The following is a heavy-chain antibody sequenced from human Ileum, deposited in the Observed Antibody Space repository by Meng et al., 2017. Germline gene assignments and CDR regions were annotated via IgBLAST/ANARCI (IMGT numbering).Heavy chain of an antibody. CDR1: GTW. Sequence: APPQALCRRLVQPPGPLSLTCAVAGTWWSWVRQHPGKGLEWIGEIFQSGRTNYNPSLKSRVTISIDKSKSQISLQLSAVTAADTAVYSCATSNDRDVYYLGYWGQGTLVTVSS. D-gene: IGHD3-22*01. V-gene: IGHV4-4*01. J-gene: IGHJ4*02. CDR2: IFQSGRT. CDR3: ATSNDRDVYYLGY.